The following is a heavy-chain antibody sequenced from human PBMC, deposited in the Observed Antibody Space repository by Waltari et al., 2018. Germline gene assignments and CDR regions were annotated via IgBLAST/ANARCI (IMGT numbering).Heavy chain of an antibody. V-gene: IGHV1-2*02. Sequence: QVQLVQSGAEVKKPGASVKVSCKASGYTFTGYYMHWVRQAPGQGLEWMGWINPNSGGTNYAQKFQGRVTMTRDTSSSTAYMELSRLRSDDTAVYYCARDRGSYYYDSSGYLSYWGQGTLVTVSS. CDR3: ARDRGSYYYDSSGYLSY. CDR2: INPNSGGT. J-gene: IGHJ4*02. CDR1: GYTFTGYY. D-gene: IGHD3-22*01.